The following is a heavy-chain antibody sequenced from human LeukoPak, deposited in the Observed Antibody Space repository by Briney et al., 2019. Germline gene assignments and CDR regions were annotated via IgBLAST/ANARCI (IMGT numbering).Heavy chain of an antibody. CDR1: GYSLTSYW. Sequence: GESLKISCKGSGYSLTSYWIGWVRQMPGKGLEWMGIIYPGDSDTRYSPSFQGQVTISADKSISTAYLQWSSLKASDTAMYYCARGSGSYSFEYYYYYMDVWGKGTTVTVSS. CDR3: ARGSGSYSFEYYYYYMDV. D-gene: IGHD1-26*01. V-gene: IGHV5-51*01. J-gene: IGHJ6*03. CDR2: IYPGDSDT.